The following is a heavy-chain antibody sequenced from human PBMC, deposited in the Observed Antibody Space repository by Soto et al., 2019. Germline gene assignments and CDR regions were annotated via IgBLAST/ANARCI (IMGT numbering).Heavy chain of an antibody. D-gene: IGHD6-19*01. CDR2: ISYDGSNK. J-gene: IGHJ4*02. V-gene: IGHV3-30-3*01. CDR3: ARLPPAETSDFDY. Sequence: QPGGSLRLSCAASGFTFSSYAMHWVRQAPGKGLEWVAVISYDGSNKYYADSVKGRFTISRDNSKNTLYLQMNSLRAEDTAVYYCARLPPAETSDFDYWGQGTLVTVSS. CDR1: GFTFSSYA.